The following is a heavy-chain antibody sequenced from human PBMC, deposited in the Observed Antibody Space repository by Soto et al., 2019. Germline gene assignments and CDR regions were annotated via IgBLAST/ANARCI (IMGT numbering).Heavy chain of an antibody. V-gene: IGHV3-64*01. CDR2: ISSNGGST. D-gene: IGHD1-1*01. J-gene: IGHJ3*02. Sequence: PGGSLRLSCAASGFTFRSYGIHWVRQAPGKGLEYVSAISSNGGSTYYANSVKGRFTISRDNSKNTLYLQMGSLRAEDMAVYYCARGPPTGVTRGAFDIWGQGTMVTVSS. CDR1: GFTFRSYG. CDR3: ARGPPTGVTRGAFDI.